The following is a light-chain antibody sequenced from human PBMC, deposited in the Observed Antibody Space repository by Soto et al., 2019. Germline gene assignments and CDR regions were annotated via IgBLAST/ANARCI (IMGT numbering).Light chain of an antibody. CDR3: QQYSEWPWT. CDR2: GAS. Sequence: IVMTQFPVTLSVSPWERATLSCRASQSLYSDLAWYQQKPGQAPRLLIYGASARATGISARFSGSGSETEFTLTISSLQSEDFALYYCQQYSEWPWTFGQGTKVDIK. CDR1: QSLYSD. J-gene: IGKJ1*01. V-gene: IGKV3-15*01.